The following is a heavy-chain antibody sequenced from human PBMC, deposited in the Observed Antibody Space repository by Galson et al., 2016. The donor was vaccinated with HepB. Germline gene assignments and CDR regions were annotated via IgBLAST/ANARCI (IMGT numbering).Heavy chain of an antibody. CDR3: ARVQTFYDYIWGTSRPRYFDY. CDR1: GFAVRSNF. Sequence: SLRLSCAVSGFAVRSNFMAWVRQAPGKGLEWVSLIYSGGSTYYADSVRGRFTISRDISKATLFLEMLSLRAEDTAVYYCARVQTFYDYIWGTSRPRYFDYWGQGTLVTVSS. D-gene: IGHD3-16*02. V-gene: IGHV3-53*01. J-gene: IGHJ4*02. CDR2: IYSGGST.